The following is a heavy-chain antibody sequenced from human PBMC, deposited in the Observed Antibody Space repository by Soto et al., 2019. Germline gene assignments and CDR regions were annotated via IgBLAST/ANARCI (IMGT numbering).Heavy chain of an antibody. CDR3: ARGTYSSSWYFSTTSLSDY. V-gene: IGHV1-8*01. J-gene: IGHJ4*02. CDR1: GYTFTSYD. Sequence: ASVKVSCKASGYTFTSYDINWVRRATGQGLEWMGWMNPNSGNTGYAQKFQGRVTMTRNTSISTAYMELSSLRSEDTAVYYCARGTYSSSWYFSTTSLSDYWGQGTLVTVSS. D-gene: IGHD6-13*01. CDR2: MNPNSGNT.